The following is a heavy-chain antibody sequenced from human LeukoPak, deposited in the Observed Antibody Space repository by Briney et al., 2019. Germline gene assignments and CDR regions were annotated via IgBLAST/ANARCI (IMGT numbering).Heavy chain of an antibody. V-gene: IGHV1-18*01. Sequence: ASVKVSCKASGYTFTSYGISWVRQAPGQGLEWMGWISAYNGNTNYAQKLQGRVTMTTDTSTSTAYMELRSLRSDDTAVYYCARDRRYDFWSGCYLFDYWGQGTLVTVSS. CDR2: ISAYNGNT. CDR1: GYTFTSYG. D-gene: IGHD3/OR15-3a*01. J-gene: IGHJ4*02. CDR3: ARDRRYDFWSGCYLFDY.